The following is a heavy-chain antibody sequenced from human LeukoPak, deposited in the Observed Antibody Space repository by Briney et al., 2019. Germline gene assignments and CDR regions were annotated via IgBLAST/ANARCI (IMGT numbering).Heavy chain of an antibody. CDR1: GDSVTSNTAA. CDR3: ARDVRYCSGGSCYSDWFDP. J-gene: IGHJ5*02. Sequence: SQTLSLTCAISGDSVTSNTAAWNWIRQSPSRGLEWLGRTYYRSKLYNDYAVSVKSRITINPDTSKNQFSLQLNSVTPEDTAVYYCARDVRYCSGGSCYSDWFDPWGQGTLVTVSS. D-gene: IGHD2-15*01. V-gene: IGHV6-1*01. CDR2: TYYRSKLYN.